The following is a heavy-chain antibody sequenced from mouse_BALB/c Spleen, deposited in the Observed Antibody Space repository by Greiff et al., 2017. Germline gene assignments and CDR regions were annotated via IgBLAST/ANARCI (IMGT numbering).Heavy chain of an antibody. Sequence: DVQLVESGGGLVKPGGSLKLSCAASGFTFSDYYMYWVRQTPEKRLEWVATISDGGSYTYYPDSVKGRFTISRDNAKNNLYLQMSSLKSEDTAMYYCARGRGGLLLYAMDYWGQGTSVTVSS. CDR1: GFTFSDYY. V-gene: IGHV5-4*02. D-gene: IGHD2-3*01. CDR3: ARGRGGLLLYAMDY. CDR2: ISDGGSYT. J-gene: IGHJ4*01.